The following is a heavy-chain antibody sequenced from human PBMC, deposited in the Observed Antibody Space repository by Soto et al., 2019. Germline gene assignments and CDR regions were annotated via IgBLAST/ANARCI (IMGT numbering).Heavy chain of an antibody. CDR3: ARVRAYSYGYEDY. D-gene: IGHD5-18*01. Sequence: PSETLSLTCTVSGGSISSDDYYWSWIRQPPGKGLEWIGYIYHSGTTYYNPSLESRVTISVDTSKNQFTLNLSSVTAADTAVYYCARVRAYSYGYEDYWGQGTLVTVSS. CDR2: IYHSGTT. CDR1: GGSISSDDYY. V-gene: IGHV4-30-4*01. J-gene: IGHJ4*02.